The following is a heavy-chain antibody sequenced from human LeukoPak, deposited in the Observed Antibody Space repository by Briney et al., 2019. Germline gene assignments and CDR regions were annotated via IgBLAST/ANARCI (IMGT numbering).Heavy chain of an antibody. J-gene: IGHJ4*02. CDR3: AGGGEYGSGSYYKY. CDR2: LNHGGST. CDR1: GGSFSGYY. D-gene: IGHD3-10*01. Sequence: PSETLSLTCAVYGGSFSGYYWSWIRQPPGKGLEWIGELNHGGSTNYNPSLKSRVTISVDTSKNQFSLKLTSVTAADTAVYYCAGGGEYGSGSYYKYWGQGTLVTVSS. V-gene: IGHV4-34*01.